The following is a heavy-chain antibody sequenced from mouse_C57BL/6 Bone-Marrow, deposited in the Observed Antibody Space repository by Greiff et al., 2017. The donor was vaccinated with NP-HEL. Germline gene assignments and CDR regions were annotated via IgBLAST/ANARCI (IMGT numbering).Heavy chain of an antibody. CDR2: INPYNGGT. CDR3: ARRGFYYYYGSSWSDWYFDV. V-gene: IGHV1-19*01. Sequence: EVQLQESGPVLVKPGASVKMSCKASGYTFTDYYMNWVKQSHGKSLEWIGVINPYNGGTSYNQKFKGKATLTVEKSSSTAYMELNSLTSEDSAVYYCARRGFYYYYGSSWSDWYFDVWGTGTTVTVSS. CDR1: GYTFTDYY. J-gene: IGHJ1*03. D-gene: IGHD1-1*01.